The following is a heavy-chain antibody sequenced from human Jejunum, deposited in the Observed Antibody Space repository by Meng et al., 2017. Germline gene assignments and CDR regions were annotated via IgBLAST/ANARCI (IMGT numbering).Heavy chain of an antibody. CDR1: GGPIGSYF. D-gene: IGHD2/OR15-2a*01. J-gene: IGHJ4*02. CDR3: AGWGTYYSGFDS. V-gene: IGHV4-59*01. CDR2: VSSSGST. Sequence: GSLRLSCTASGGPIGSYFWRWIRQPPGKGQEWIGYVSSSGSTTYNPSLKSRVTILVDTSKNQFSLKLSSVTAADTAMYYCAGWGTYYSGFDSWGQGTLVTVSS.